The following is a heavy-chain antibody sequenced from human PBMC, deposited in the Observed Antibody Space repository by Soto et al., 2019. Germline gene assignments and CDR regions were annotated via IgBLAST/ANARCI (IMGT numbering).Heavy chain of an antibody. D-gene: IGHD3-9*01. CDR3: ARVYFDWLFIIDY. CDR2: ISYDGSNK. Sequence: PGGSLRLSCAASGFTFSSYGMHWVRQAPGKGLEWVAVISYDGSNKYYADSVKGRFTISRDNAKNSLYLQMNSLRAEYTALYYCARVYFDWLFIIDYWGQGTLVTVSS. J-gene: IGHJ4*02. V-gene: IGHV3-30*03. CDR1: GFTFSSYG.